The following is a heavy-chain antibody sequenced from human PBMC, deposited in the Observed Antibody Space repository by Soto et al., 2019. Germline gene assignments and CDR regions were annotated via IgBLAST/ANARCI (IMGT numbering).Heavy chain of an antibody. V-gene: IGHV4-34*01. J-gene: IGHJ4*02. CDR3: ARDGIGYYAQKYYFDY. CDR1: GGSFSGYY. Sequence: QVQLQQWXAXXLKPSETLSLTCAVYGGSFSGYYWSWIRQPPGKGLEWFGEINHSGSTNYNPSLKSRVTISVDTSKNQFSLKLSSVTAADTAVYYCARDGIGYYAQKYYFDYWGQGTLVTVSS. D-gene: IGHD3-10*01. CDR2: INHSGST.